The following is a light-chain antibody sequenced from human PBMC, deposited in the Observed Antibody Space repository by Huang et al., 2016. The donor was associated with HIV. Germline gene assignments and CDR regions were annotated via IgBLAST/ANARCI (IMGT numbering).Light chain of an antibody. CDR2: DAS. CDR3: QQRGFWPLT. V-gene: IGKV3-11*01. J-gene: IGKJ4*01. CDR1: QNVSSY. Sequence: ETVLTQSPATLSVSLGERATLSCRASQNVSSYLAWYQQKLGQAPRLLIYDASHRATGIPARFSGSGSGTDFSLTISSLEPEDFAVYYCQQRGFWPLTFGGGTKVDMK.